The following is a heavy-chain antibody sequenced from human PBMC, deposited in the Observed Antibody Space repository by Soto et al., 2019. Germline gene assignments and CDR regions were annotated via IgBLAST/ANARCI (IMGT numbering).Heavy chain of an antibody. Sequence: QVHLVQSGAEVKKPGASVKVSCKASGYTFTSYYIHWVRQAHGQGLEWMGIINPRTGSTTYAQKCQSRVTMTRDTSTSTVYMELSSLRSEDTAVYYCAGPLGVDKGSTMDVWGQGTTVTVSS. D-gene: IGHD3-3*01. CDR1: GYTFTSYY. CDR2: INPRTGST. V-gene: IGHV1-46*01. CDR3: AGPLGVDKGSTMDV. J-gene: IGHJ6*02.